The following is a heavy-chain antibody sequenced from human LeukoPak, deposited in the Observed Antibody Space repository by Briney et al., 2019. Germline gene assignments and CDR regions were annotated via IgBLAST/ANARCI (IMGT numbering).Heavy chain of an antibody. Sequence: SETLSLTCTVSGGSISSYYWNWIRQPPGKGLEWIGYIYYSGITNYNPSLKSRVTISVDTSKSQFSLKLSSVTAADTAVYYCVRSDDFWSGYYGYWGQGTLVTVSS. D-gene: IGHD3-3*01. CDR3: VRSDDFWSGYYGY. J-gene: IGHJ4*02. V-gene: IGHV4-59*01. CDR2: IYYSGIT. CDR1: GGSISSYY.